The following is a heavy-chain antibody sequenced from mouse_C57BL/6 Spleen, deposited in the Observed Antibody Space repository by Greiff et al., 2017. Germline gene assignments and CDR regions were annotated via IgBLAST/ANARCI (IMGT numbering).Heavy chain of an antibody. CDR2: ISDGGSYT. J-gene: IGHJ2*01. CDR3: ARDPDYGSSFAFDY. D-gene: IGHD1-1*01. Sequence: EVKLMESGGGLVKPGGSLKLSCAASGFTFSSYAMSWVRQTPEKRLEWVATISDGGSYTYYPDNVKGRFTISRDNAKNNLYLQMSHLKSEDTAMYYCARDPDYGSSFAFDYWGQGTTLTVSS. CDR1: GFTFSSYA. V-gene: IGHV5-4*01.